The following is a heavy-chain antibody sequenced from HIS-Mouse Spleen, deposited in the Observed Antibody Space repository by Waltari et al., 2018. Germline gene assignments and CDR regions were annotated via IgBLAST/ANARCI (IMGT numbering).Heavy chain of an antibody. D-gene: IGHD2-15*01. J-gene: IGHJ4*02. CDR3: ARDRDSLGY. CDR2: IKPNSGGT. CDR1: GYTIPGYY. Sequence: QVQLVQSGAEVKKPGASVKVSCKASGYTIPGYYMPGVRQAPGQGLEWRGWIKPNSGGTNYAQKFQGRVTMTRDTSISTAYMELSRLRSDDTAVYYCARDRDSLGYWGQGTLVTVSS. V-gene: IGHV1-2*02.